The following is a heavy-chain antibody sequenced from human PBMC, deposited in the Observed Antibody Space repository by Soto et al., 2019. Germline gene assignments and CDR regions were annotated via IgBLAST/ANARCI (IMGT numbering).Heavy chain of an antibody. V-gene: IGHV1-18*01. D-gene: IGHD3-22*01. J-gene: IGHJ5*02. CDR2: ISAYNGNT. CDR1: GYTFTSYG. Sequence: GASVKVSCKASGYTFTSYGISWVRQAPGQGLEWMGWISAYNGNTNYAQKLQGRVTMTTDTSTSTAYMELRSLRSEDTAVYYCARVFLDYYDSSGYLGWFDPWGQGTLVTVSS. CDR3: ARVFLDYYDSSGYLGWFDP.